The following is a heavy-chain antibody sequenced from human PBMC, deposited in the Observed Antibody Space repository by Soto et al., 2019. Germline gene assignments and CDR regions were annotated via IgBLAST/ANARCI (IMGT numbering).Heavy chain of an antibody. Sequence: PSETLSLTCTVSGGSISNGGYYWTWIRQHPGKGLEAIGHIYYTGSTFYNPSLKGRVAISIDTSKNQFSLKLTSVTAADTAIYYCARNQITYYDNMNGSLYYFDCWGHGTLVTVSS. CDR1: GGSISNGGYY. CDR3: ARNQITYYDNMNGSLYYFDC. J-gene: IGHJ4*01. CDR2: IYYTGST. V-gene: IGHV4-31*03. D-gene: IGHD3-22*01.